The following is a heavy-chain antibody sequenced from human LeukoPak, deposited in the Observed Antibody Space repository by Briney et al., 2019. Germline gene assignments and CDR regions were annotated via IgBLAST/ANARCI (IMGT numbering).Heavy chain of an antibody. CDR1: GGSFSGYY. CDR3: ATSAGGYCSSTSCSGPFDY. V-gene: IGHV4-34*01. J-gene: IGHJ4*02. Sequence: SETLSLTCAVYGGSFSGYYWSWIRQPPGKGLEWIGEINHSGSTNYNPSLKSRVTISVDTSKNQFSLKLSSVTAADTAVYYCATSAGGYCSSTSCSGPFDYWGQRTLVTVSS. CDR2: INHSGST. D-gene: IGHD2-2*01.